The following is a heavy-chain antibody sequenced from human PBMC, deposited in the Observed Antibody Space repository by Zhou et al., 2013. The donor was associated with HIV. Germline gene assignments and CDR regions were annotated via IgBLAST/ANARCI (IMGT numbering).Heavy chain of an antibody. CDR2: IIPIFGTA. Sequence: QVQLVQSGAEVKKPGSSVKVSCKASGGTFSSYAISWVRQAPGQGLEWMGGIIPIFGTANYAQKFQGRVTITTDESTSTAYMELSSLRSEDTAVYYCARHQAVAGTRARYVDAFDIWGQGTMVTVSS. J-gene: IGHJ3*02. CDR3: ARHQAVAGTRARYVDAFDI. CDR1: GGTFSSYA. D-gene: IGHD6-19*01. V-gene: IGHV1-69*05.